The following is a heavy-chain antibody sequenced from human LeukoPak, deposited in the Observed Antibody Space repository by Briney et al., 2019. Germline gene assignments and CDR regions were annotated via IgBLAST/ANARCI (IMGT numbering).Heavy chain of an antibody. V-gene: IGHV1-69*04. J-gene: IGHJ4*02. CDR2: IIPILGIA. CDR3: ARSARSPQIDN. CDR1: GGTFSSYA. Sequence: SVKVSCKASGGTFSSYAISWVRQAPGQGLEWMGRIIPILGIANYAQKFQGRVTITADKSTSTAYMELSSLRSEDTAVYYCARSARSPQIDNWGQGTLVTVSS.